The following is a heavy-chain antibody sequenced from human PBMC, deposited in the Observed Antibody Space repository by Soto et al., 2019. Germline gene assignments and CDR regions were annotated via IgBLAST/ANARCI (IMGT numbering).Heavy chain of an antibody. CDR1: GGSISSGGYY. CDR2: IYYSGST. J-gene: IGHJ4*02. V-gene: IGHV4-31*03. D-gene: IGHD3-22*01. Sequence: SETLSLTCTVSGGSISSGGYYWSWIRQHPGKGLEWIGYIYYSGSTYYNPSLKSRVTISVDTSKNQFSLKLSSVTAADTAVYYCARATYYYDSSGYYYAYYFDYWGQGTLVTVLL. CDR3: ARATYYYDSSGYYYAYYFDY.